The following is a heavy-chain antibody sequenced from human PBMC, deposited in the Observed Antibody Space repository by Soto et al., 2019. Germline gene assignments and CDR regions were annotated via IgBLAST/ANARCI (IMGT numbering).Heavy chain of an antibody. J-gene: IGHJ6*02. D-gene: IGHD3-16*01. CDR2: IIPIFGTA. Sequence: QVQLVQSGAEVKKPGSSVKVSCKASGGTFSSYAISWVRQAPGQGLEWMGGIIPIFGTADYAQKFQGRVTTPADDFTSTAYMELSSLRSEDTAVYYCARHLGGNHYSYGMDVWGQGTTVTVSS. V-gene: IGHV1-69*12. CDR1: GGTFSSYA. CDR3: ARHLGGNHYSYGMDV.